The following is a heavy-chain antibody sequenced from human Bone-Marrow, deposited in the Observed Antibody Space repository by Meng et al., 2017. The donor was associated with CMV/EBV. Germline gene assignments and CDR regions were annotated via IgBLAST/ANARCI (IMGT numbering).Heavy chain of an antibody. Sequence: GGFLRLSCKGSGYSFTSYWIGWVRQMPGKGLEWMGIIYPGDSDTRYSPSFQGQVTISADKSIITAYLQWSSLKASDTAMYYCARRSRDGYMGPDYWGQGTLVTVSS. CDR2: IYPGDSDT. CDR3: ARRSRDGYMGPDY. D-gene: IGHD5-24*01. V-gene: IGHV5-51*01. CDR1: GYSFTSYW. J-gene: IGHJ4*02.